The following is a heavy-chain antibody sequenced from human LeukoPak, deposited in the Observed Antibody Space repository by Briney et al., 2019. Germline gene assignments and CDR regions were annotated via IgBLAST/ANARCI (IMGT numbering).Heavy chain of an antibody. J-gene: IGHJ4*02. Sequence: PGGSLRLSCAASGFTFSSYSMNWVRQAPGKGLEWVSYISSSSSTIYYADSVKGRFTISRDNAKNSLYLQMNSLRAEDTAVYYCARDSSLWFGERFDYWGQGTLVTVSS. CDR2: ISSSSSTI. CDR1: GFTFSSYS. V-gene: IGHV3-48*01. CDR3: ARDSSLWFGERFDY. D-gene: IGHD3-10*01.